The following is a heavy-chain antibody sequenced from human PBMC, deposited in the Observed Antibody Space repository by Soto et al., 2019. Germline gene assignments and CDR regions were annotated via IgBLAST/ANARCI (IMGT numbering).Heavy chain of an antibody. Sequence: SETLSLTCSVSGGSINYNSYYWGWIRQPTGKGLEWXXGXXYXGXXXYXXSLKDRVTISVDTSKNSFSLTLTSVTAADTAVYFCARLVVVAPVANAWGQGAQVTASS. D-gene: IGHD2-2*01. J-gene: IGHJ5*02. V-gene: IGHV4-39*02. CDR3: ARLVVVAPVANA. CDR1: GGSINYNSYY. CDR2: XXYXGXX.